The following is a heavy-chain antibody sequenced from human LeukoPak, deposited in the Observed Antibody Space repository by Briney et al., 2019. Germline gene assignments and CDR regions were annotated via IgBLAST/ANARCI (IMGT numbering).Heavy chain of an antibody. J-gene: IGHJ1*01. Sequence: NTSEPMSLTCAVYGGSSSGYYSRWIRQPPQKVLEWMGEFHHCGSTNYNSSLKSQVTISVDTSKNQSSLRLSSLTAADTPVYYCARVRIHSRGFYIVEYFQHWGPGSLVTVSS. CDR3: ARVRIHSRGFYIVEYFQH. V-gene: IGHV4-34*01. D-gene: IGHD3-22*01. CDR2: FHHCGST. CDR1: GGSSSGYY.